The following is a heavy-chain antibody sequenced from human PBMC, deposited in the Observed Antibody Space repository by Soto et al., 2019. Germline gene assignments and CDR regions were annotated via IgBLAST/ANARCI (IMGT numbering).Heavy chain of an antibody. Sequence: GGSLRLSCAASGFTFSSYWMHWVRQAPGKGLVWVSRINTDGTYIHYADSVKGRFTISRDNAKNTLYLQLNSLRAEDTAVYYCSRDSYTGTYYYGMDVWGQGTTVTVSS. D-gene: IGHD1-26*01. CDR1: GFTFSSYW. CDR3: SRDSYTGTYYYGMDV. V-gene: IGHV3-74*01. J-gene: IGHJ6*02. CDR2: INTDGTYI.